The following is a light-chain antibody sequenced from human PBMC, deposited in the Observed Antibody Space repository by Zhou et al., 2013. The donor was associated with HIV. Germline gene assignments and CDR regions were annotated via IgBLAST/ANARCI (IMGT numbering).Light chain of an antibody. CDR1: QSVSSY. J-gene: IGKJ4*01. Sequence: EIVLTQSPATLSLSPGERATLSCRASQSVSSYLAWYQQKPGQAPRLLISDSSNRATGIPARFSGGGSGTDFTLTISSLEPEDFAVYYCQQRSSWPLTFGRRDQGGHQ. CDR2: DSS. CDR3: QQRSSWPLT. V-gene: IGKV3-11*01.